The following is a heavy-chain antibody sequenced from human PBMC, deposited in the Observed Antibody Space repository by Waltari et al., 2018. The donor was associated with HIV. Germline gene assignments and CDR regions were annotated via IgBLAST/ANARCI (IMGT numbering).Heavy chain of an antibody. CDR3: ARDINGGWGY. CDR2: ISRSSSSI. CDR1: GCTWSNDT. Sequence: EVQLVESGGGLVQPGGCVRLAGEDSGCTWSNDTMNWVRQDPGKGLAWVSYISRSSSSIFYADSVKGRFTISRDNAKNSLYLQMNSLRVEDTAVYYCARDINGGWGYWGQGTLVTVAS. D-gene: IGHD7-27*01. J-gene: IGHJ4*02. V-gene: IGHV3-48*01.